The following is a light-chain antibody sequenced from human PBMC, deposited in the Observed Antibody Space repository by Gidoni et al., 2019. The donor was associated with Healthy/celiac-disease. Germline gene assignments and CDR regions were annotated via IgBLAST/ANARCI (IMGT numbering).Light chain of an antibody. J-gene: IGKJ4*01. CDR3: QQRYSTPPLT. CDR2: AAS. V-gene: IGKV1-39*01. Sequence: DIQLTQSPSSLSASVGERVTITCRASQSISSYLNWYQQKPGKAPKLLIYAASSLQSGVPSRFRGSGSGTDFTLTISSLQPEDFATYYCQQRYSTPPLTFXGXTKVEIK. CDR1: QSISSY.